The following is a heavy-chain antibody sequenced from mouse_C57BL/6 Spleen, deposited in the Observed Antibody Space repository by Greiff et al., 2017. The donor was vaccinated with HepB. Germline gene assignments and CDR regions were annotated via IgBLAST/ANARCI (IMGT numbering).Heavy chain of an antibody. CDR2: IRNKANGYTT. D-gene: IGHD4-1*01. CDR3: ARYIRLGRGEYFDY. V-gene: IGHV7-3*01. CDR1: GFTFTDYY. Sequence: EVKVVESGGGLVQPGGSLSLSCAASGFTFTDYYMSWVRQPPGKALEWLGFIRNKANGYTTEYSASVKGRFTISRDNSQSILYLQMNALRAEDSATYYCARYIRLGRGEYFDYWGQGTTLTVSS. J-gene: IGHJ2*01.